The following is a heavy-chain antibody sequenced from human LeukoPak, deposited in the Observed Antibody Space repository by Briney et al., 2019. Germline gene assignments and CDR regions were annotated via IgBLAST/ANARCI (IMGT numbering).Heavy chain of an antibody. Sequence: GGSLRLSCAASGFTFSSYSMNWVRQAPGKGLEWVSSISSSSSYIYYADSVKGRFTISRDNAKNSLYLQMNSLRAEDTAVYYCARLGYSSAWPYYSFGMDVWGRGTTVTVS. CDR2: ISSSSSYI. V-gene: IGHV3-21*04. J-gene: IGHJ6*02. D-gene: IGHD6-19*01. CDR3: ARLGYSSAWPYYSFGMDV. CDR1: GFTFSSYS.